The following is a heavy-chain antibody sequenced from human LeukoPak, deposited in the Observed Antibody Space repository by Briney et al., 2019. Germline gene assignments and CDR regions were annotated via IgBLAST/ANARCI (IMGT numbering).Heavy chain of an antibody. Sequence: ASVKVSCNASGYTFTSYGISWVRQAPGQALEWMGWISAYNGNTNYAQKLQGRVTMTTDTSTSTAYMELRSLRSDDTAVYYCARGSKYYYDSSGYYYGEYWGQGTLVTVSS. D-gene: IGHD3-22*01. CDR1: GYTFTSYG. V-gene: IGHV1-18*01. CDR3: ARGSKYYYDSSGYYYGEY. J-gene: IGHJ4*02. CDR2: ISAYNGNT.